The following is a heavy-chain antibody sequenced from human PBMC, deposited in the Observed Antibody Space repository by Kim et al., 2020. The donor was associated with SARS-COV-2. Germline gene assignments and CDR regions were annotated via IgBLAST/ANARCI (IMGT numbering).Heavy chain of an antibody. D-gene: IGHD1-26*01. V-gene: IGHV3-74*01. CDR3: ARDLDIVGAKEIFDY. J-gene: IGHJ4*02. Sequence: DSVKGRFTISRDNAKNTLYLQMNSLRAEDTAVYYCARDLDIVGAKEIFDYWGQGTLVTVSS.